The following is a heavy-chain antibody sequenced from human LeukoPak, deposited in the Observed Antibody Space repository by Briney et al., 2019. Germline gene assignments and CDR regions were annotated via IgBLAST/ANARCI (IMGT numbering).Heavy chain of an antibody. CDR1: GFTFSSYA. CDR2: ISGSGGST. V-gene: IGHV3-23*01. CDR3: VHQYYDFWSGYYPSFDY. D-gene: IGHD3-3*01. J-gene: IGHJ4*02. Sequence: PGGSLRLSCAASGFTFSSYAMSWVRQAPGKGLEWVSAISGSGGSTYYADSVKGRFTISRDNSKNTLYLQMNSLRAEDTAVYYCVHQYYDFWSGYYPSFDYWGQGTLVTVSS.